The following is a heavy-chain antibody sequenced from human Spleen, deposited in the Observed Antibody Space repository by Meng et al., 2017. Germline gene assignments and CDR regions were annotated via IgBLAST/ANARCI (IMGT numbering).Heavy chain of an antibody. CDR1: GASIATTNW. J-gene: IGHJ4*02. CDR2: IHLGGRP. V-gene: IGHV4-4*02. Sequence: QVPLQGSGPGLVEPSGTLSLTCAVSGASIATTNWWGWVRQPPGKGLEWIGEIHLGGRPNYSPSLKSRVTISVDKSNNELSLKLTSVTAADTAVYFCVRIFDSRAQGTLVTVSS. CDR3: VRIFDS.